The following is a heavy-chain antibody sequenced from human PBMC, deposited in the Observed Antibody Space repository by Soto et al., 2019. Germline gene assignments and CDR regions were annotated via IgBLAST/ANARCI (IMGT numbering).Heavy chain of an antibody. V-gene: IGHV1-69*13. Sequence: VKVSCKASGGTFSSYAISWVRQAPGQGLEWMGGIIPIFGTANYAQKFQGRVTITADESTSTAYMELSSLRSEDTAVYYCARDFSATQGADYYYGMDVWGQGTTVTVSS. CDR2: IIPIFGTA. CDR3: ARDFSATQGADYYYGMDV. J-gene: IGHJ6*02. CDR1: GGTFSSYA. D-gene: IGHD6-25*01.